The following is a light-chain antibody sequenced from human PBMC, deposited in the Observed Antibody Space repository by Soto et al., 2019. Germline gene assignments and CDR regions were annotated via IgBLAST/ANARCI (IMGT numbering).Light chain of an antibody. J-gene: IGLJ2*01. Sequence: QSALTQPASVSGSPGQSITISCTGTSSDVGSYNLVSWYQQHPGKATKLMIYEGSKRPSGVSNRFSGSKSGNTASLTISGLQAEDEADYYCSSYTSSSTLVVFGGGTKLTVL. V-gene: IGLV2-14*02. CDR2: EGS. CDR3: SSYTSSSTLVV. CDR1: SSDVGSYNL.